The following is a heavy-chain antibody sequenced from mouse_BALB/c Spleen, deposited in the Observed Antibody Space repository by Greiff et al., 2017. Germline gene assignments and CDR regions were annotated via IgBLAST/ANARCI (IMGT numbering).Heavy chain of an antibody. CDR1: GFSLTSYG. J-gene: IGHJ1*01. D-gene: IGHD3-3*01. CDR3: ARGGRGWYFDV. V-gene: IGHV2-2*02. CDR2: IWSGGST. Sequence: VKLMESGPGLVQPSQSLSITCTVSGFSLTSYGVHWVRQSPGKGLEWLGVIWSGGSTDYNAAFISRLSISKDNSKSQVFFKMNSLQANDTAIYYCARGGRGWYFDVWGAGTTVTVSS.